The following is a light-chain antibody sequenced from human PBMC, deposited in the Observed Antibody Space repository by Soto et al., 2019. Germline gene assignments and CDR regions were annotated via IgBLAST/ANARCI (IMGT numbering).Light chain of an antibody. CDR1: QYITIY. Sequence: EIVLTQSPATLSLSPGERATLSCRASQYITIYLAWYQQKPGQAPRLLIYDAYNTATGIPARFSGSGSGTDLTGTTSSPAPAELAVYYCQQRADWPNTIGQGTRLEV. V-gene: IGKV3-11*01. CDR3: QQRADWPNT. CDR2: DAY. J-gene: IGKJ5*01.